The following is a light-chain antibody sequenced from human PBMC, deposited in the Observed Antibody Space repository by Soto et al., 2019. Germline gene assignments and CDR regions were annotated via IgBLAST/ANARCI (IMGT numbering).Light chain of an antibody. Sequence: EIVMTHAAATRVLSLFKIATLSGRAIQSVSSSYLSWYQQKPGQAPRLLIYGASTRATGIPDRFSGSGSGTDFPLTITRLEPEDFAVYYCQQYGSSPPITFGQGTRLEIK. CDR2: GAS. CDR3: QQYGSSPPIT. J-gene: IGKJ5*01. V-gene: IGKV3-20*01. CDR1: QSVSSSY.